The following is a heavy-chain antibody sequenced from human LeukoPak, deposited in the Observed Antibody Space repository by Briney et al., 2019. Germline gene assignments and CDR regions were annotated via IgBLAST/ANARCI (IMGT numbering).Heavy chain of an antibody. CDR2: IYYRGST. CDR3: ARKSTPGWFFDL. D-gene: IGHD5/OR15-5a*01. CDR1: GGSISSYY. Sequence: PSETLSLTCDVSGGSISSYYWSWIRQPPGKGLEWIAYIYYRGSTNYNPSLNSRVTMSVDTSKNQFSLQLNSVTAADTAVYYCARKSTPGWFFDLWGRGTLVTVSS. J-gene: IGHJ2*01. V-gene: IGHV4-59*12.